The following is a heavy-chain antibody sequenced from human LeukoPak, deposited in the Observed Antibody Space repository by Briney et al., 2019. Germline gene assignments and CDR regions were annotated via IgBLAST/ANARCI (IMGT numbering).Heavy chain of an antibody. J-gene: IGHJ6*02. CDR1: GGTFSSYA. CDR3: ARASPLMVAYYYYGMDA. V-gene: IGHV1-69*01. Sequence: SVKVSCKASGGTFSSYAISWVRQAPGQGLEWMGGIIPIFGTANYAQKFQGRVTITADESTSTAYMELSSLRSEDTAVYYCARASPLMVAYYYYGMDAWGQGTTVTVSS. D-gene: IGHD2-8*01. CDR2: IIPIFGTA.